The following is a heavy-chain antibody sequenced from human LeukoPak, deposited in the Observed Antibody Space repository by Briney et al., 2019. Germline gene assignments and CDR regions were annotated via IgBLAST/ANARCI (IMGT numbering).Heavy chain of an antibody. D-gene: IGHD4-23*01. CDR2: ITSSGRAT. J-gene: IGHJ6*02. CDR1: GFIFSDYY. Sequence: GGSLRLSCAASGFIFSDYYMFWIRQAPGKGLEWLAYITSSGRATNYADSVRGRFTISRDNAKNSLYLQMNSLRAEDTAVYYCARDQYNYGGNRDYYGMDVWGQGTTITVSS. CDR3: ARDQYNYGGNRDYYGMDV. V-gene: IGHV3-11*06.